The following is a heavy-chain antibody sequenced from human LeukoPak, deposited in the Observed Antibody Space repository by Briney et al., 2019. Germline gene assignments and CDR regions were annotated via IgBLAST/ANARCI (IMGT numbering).Heavy chain of an antibody. Sequence: GASVKVSCKASGYTFTSYYMHWVRQAPGQGLAWMGIINPSGGSTSYAQKFQGRVTMTRDMSTSTVYMELSSLRSEDTAVYYCARDNFPRGSYYNWFDPWGQGTLVTVSS. CDR3: ARDNFPRGSYYNWFDP. D-gene: IGHD1-26*01. J-gene: IGHJ5*02. CDR2: INPSGGST. CDR1: GYTFTSYY. V-gene: IGHV1-46*01.